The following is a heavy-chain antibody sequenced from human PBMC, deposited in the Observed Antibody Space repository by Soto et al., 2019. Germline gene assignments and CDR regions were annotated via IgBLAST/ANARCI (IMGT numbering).Heavy chain of an antibody. J-gene: IGHJ6*02. Sequence: SQTLSLTCAISGDSVSSNSAAWNWIRQSPSRGLEWLGRTYYRSKWYNDYAVSVKSRITINPDTSKNQFSLQLNSVTPEDTAVYYCARGATMVRGVTNYYYYGMDVWGQGTTVTVSS. CDR3: ARGATMVRGVTNYYYYGMDV. V-gene: IGHV6-1*01. CDR1: GDSVSSNSAA. D-gene: IGHD3-10*01. CDR2: TYYRSKWYN.